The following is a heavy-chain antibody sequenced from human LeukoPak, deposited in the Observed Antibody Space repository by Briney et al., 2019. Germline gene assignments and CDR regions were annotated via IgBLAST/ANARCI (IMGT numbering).Heavy chain of an antibody. CDR2: IYYSATT. Sequence: SETLSLTCTVSGGSISSSSYYWGWIRQPPGKGLEWIGSIYYSATTYYNPSLKGRVSISVDTSKNQFSLKLSSVSAADTAVYYCARSSGYLFDPWGQGILVTVSS. V-gene: IGHV4-39*01. J-gene: IGHJ5*02. CDR3: ARSSGYLFDP. CDR1: GGSISSSSYY. D-gene: IGHD3-22*01.